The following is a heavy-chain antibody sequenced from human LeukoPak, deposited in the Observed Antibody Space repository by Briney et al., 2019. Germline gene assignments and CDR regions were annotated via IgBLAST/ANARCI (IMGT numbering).Heavy chain of an antibody. V-gene: IGHV3-23*01. CDR1: GFTFSSYA. Sequence: PGGSLRLSCAASGFTFSSYAMSWVRQAPGKGLEWVSAISGSGGSTYYTDSVKGRFTISRDNSKNTLYLQMNSLRAEDTAVYYCAKDKIGGYSYGPRRSPFDYWGQGTLVTVSS. D-gene: IGHD5-18*01. CDR3: AKDKIGGYSYGPRRSPFDY. J-gene: IGHJ4*02. CDR2: ISGSGGST.